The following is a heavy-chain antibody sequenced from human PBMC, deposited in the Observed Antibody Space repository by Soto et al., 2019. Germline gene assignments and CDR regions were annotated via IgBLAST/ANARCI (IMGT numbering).Heavy chain of an antibody. J-gene: IGHJ5*02. CDR1: GYSISSGYY. Sequence: LSLTCAVSGYSISSGYYWGWIRQPPGKGLEWIGSIYHSGSTYYNPSLKSRVTISVDTSKNQFSLKLSSVTAADTAVYYCASSIAAAGTEGYNWSDPWGQGTLVTVSS. D-gene: IGHD6-13*01. V-gene: IGHV4-38-2*01. CDR2: IYHSGST. CDR3: ASSIAAAGTEGYNWSDP.